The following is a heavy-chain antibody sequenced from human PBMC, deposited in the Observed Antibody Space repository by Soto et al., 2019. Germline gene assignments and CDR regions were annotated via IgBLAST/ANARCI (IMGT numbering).Heavy chain of an antibody. J-gene: IGHJ4*02. D-gene: IGHD6-13*01. Sequence: QVQLVQSGSEVKKPGSAVRVSCKASGGSVSNSAISWLRQAPGQGLEWMGGIIPIFGPAIYARKFQGRVTITADETKSTAYMELNNVRSEDTAVYYCGRGSSWTKVEYWGQGTLVTVSS. CDR3: GRGSSWTKVEY. CDR2: IIPIFGPA. V-gene: IGHV1-69*01. CDR1: GGSVSNSA.